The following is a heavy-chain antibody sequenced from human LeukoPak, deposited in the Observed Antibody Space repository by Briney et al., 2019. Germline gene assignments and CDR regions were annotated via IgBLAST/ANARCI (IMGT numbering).Heavy chain of an antibody. CDR3: AKGHRYSSGWYWSHWFDP. D-gene: IGHD6-19*01. CDR2: VNHSGST. V-gene: IGHV4-34*01. J-gene: IGHJ5*02. CDR1: GGSFSDYY. Sequence: SETLSPTCAVYGGSFSDYYWTWIRQPPGKGLEWIGEVNHSGSTNYNPSLKSRVTISVDTSKKQFFLRLSSVTAADTAVYYCAKGHRYSSGWYWSHWFDPWGQGTLVTVSS.